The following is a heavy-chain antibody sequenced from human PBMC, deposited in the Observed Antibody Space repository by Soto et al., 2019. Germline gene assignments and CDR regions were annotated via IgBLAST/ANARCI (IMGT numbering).Heavy chain of an antibody. Sequence: QVQLVESGGGVVQPGRSLRLSCAASGFTFSSYAMHWVRQAPGKGLEWVAVISYDGSNKYYADSVKGRFTISRDNSKNTLYLQMNSVRAEDTAVYYCALGRYYDSSGYYREEGYWGQGTLVTVSS. CDR2: ISYDGSNK. CDR1: GFTFSSYA. D-gene: IGHD3-22*01. CDR3: ALGRYYDSSGYYREEGY. J-gene: IGHJ4*02. V-gene: IGHV3-30-3*01.